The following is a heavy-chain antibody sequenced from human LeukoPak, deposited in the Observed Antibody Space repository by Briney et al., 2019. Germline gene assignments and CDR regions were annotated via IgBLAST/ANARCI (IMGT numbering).Heavy chain of an antibody. J-gene: IGHJ3*02. CDR1: GFTFTSFS. Sequence: GGSLRLSCAASGFTFTSFSMNWVRQAPGKGLEWVSSISDSSTYIYYADSVKGRFTISRDNARNSLYMQMNSLRAEDTAVYYCARGGDAFDIWGQGTTVTVSS. CDR2: ISDSSTYI. D-gene: IGHD3-16*01. CDR3: ARGGDAFDI. V-gene: IGHV3-21*01.